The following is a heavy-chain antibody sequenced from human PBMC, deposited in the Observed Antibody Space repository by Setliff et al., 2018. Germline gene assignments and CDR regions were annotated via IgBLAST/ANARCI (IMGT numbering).Heavy chain of an antibody. J-gene: IGHJ6*03. V-gene: IGHV4-59*11. D-gene: IGHD1-26*01. CDR1: GGSISSHY. CDR3: ARDRLLVGARYAMDV. CDR2: IYYSGST. Sequence: SETLSLTCTVSGGSISSHYWSWIRQPPGKGLEWIGYIYYSGSTNYNPSLKSRVTISVDTSKKQFSLKLTSATAADTAVYYCARDRLLVGARYAMDVWGKGTTVTVSS.